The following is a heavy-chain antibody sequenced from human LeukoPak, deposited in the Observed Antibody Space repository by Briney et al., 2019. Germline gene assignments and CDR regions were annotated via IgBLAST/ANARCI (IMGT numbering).Heavy chain of an antibody. CDR2: IIPIFGTA. D-gene: IGHD2-2*02. Sequence: ASVKVSCKASGGTFISYAISWVRQAPGQGLEWMGGIIPIFGTANYAQKFQGRVTITGDESTSTAYMELSSLRSEDTAVYYCARGVVPAAIFDGFDHWGQGTLVTVSS. J-gene: IGHJ5*02. CDR1: GGTFISYA. V-gene: IGHV1-69*13. CDR3: ARGVVPAAIFDGFDH.